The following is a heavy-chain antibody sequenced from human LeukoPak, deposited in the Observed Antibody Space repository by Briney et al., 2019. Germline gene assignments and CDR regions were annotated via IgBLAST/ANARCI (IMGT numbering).Heavy chain of an antibody. CDR3: ARDWAHGSFDF. CDR1: GYPFTTFS. Sequence: ASVKVSCKASGYPFTTFSLHWVRQAPGQGLEWMAIINPGIFTTTYAQKLQDRITVTSDTSTATVYMELRSLRLEDMAVYFCARDWAHGSFDFWGQGTLVTVSS. D-gene: IGHD3-16*01. CDR2: INPGIFTT. J-gene: IGHJ4*02. V-gene: IGHV1-46*01.